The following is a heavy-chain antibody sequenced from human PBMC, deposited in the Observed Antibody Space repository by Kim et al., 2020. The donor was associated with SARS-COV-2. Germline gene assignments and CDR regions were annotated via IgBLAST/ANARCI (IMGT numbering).Heavy chain of an antibody. CDR3: ARGLQDGFEV. CDR2: IYDDGNT. Sequence: GGSLRLSCVGSGFIVSKNYIFWVRQAPGKGLEWVSVIYDDGNTYYAESVKGRFTISRDNSKNTVYLQINSLRAEDTAVFYCARGLQDGFEVWGQGTVVTVSS. CDR1: GFIVSKNY. J-gene: IGHJ3*01. V-gene: IGHV3-53*01.